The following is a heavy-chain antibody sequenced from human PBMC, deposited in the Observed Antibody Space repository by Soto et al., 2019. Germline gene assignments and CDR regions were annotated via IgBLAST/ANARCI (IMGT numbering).Heavy chain of an antibody. CDR2: IWDDGNTK. D-gene: IGHD3-3*01. CDR3: ARARAVFLESFDF. CDR1: GLAFSGYG. V-gene: IGHV3-33*01. Sequence: QEELVESGGGVVQPGRSLILSCAASGLAFSGYGLHWVRQAPGKGLEWVAVIWDDGNTKYYAESVEGRFTISRDNSKSTLYLEMEGLRGEDTAVYFCARARAVFLESFDFWGQGILVTVSS. J-gene: IGHJ4*02.